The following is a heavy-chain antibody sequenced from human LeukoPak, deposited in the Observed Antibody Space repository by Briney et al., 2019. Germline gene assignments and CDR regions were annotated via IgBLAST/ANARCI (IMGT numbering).Heavy chain of an antibody. V-gene: IGHV4-59*01. CDR1: GGSISSYY. J-gene: IGHJ2*01. Sequence: PSETLSLTCTVSGGSISSYYWSWIRQPPGKGLEWIGYIYYSGSTNYNPSLKSRVTISVDTSKNQFSLKLSFVTAADTAVYYCARGYYGSGSFTPYWYFDLWGRGTLVTVSS. D-gene: IGHD3-10*01. CDR3: ARGYYGSGSFTPYWYFDL. CDR2: IYYSGST.